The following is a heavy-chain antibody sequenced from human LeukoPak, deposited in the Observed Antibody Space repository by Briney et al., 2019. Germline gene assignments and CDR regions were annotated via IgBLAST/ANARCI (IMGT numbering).Heavy chain of an antibody. CDR1: GFTVSTYG. J-gene: IGHJ4*02. CDR3: ARDSSAWTDWEF. V-gene: IGHV3-33*01. Sequence: GGSLRLSCAASGFTVSTYGIHWVRQAPGKGREWVAAIWYDGTTRYYAESVKGRFTISRDTSQNTVYLQMNSLGAEDAGVYYCARDSSAWTDWEFWGQGTLITVSS. D-gene: IGHD6-19*01. CDR2: IWYDGTTR.